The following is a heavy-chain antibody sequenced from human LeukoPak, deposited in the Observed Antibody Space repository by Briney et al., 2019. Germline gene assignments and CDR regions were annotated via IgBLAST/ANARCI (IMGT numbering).Heavy chain of an antibody. Sequence: GGSLRLSCAASGFTFSSYWMSWVRQAPGKGLEWVANIKQDGSEKYYVDSVKGRFTISRDNAKNSLYLQMNSLRAEDTAVYYCASPLPRYSYGHDAFDIWGQGTMVTVSS. CDR2: IKQDGSEK. D-gene: IGHD5-18*01. CDR3: ASPLPRYSYGHDAFDI. V-gene: IGHV3-7*01. CDR1: GFTFSSYW. J-gene: IGHJ3*02.